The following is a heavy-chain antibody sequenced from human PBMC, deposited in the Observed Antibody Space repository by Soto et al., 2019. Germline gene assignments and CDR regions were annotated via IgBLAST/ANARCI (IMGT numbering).Heavy chain of an antibody. J-gene: IGHJ6*03. Sequence: ASVKVSCKASGYTFTGYYMHWVRQAPGQGLEWMGWINPNSGGTNYAQKFQGWVTMTRDTSISTAYMELSRLRSDDTAVYYCAREVTTNYYYYYMDVWGKGTTVTVSS. CDR2: INPNSGGT. D-gene: IGHD4-17*01. CDR1: GYTFTGYY. CDR3: AREVTTNYYYYYMDV. V-gene: IGHV1-2*04.